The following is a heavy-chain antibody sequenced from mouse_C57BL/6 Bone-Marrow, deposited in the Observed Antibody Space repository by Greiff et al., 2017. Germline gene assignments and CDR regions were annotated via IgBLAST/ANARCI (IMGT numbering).Heavy chain of an antibody. Sequence: DVQLVESEGGLVQPGSSMKLSCTASGFTFSDYYMAWVRQVPEKGLEWVANINYDGSSTYYLDSLKSRFIISRDNAKNILYLQMSRLKSEDTATYYWARVRYYGSRDDYAMEYWGQGNSVTVSS. J-gene: IGHJ4*01. CDR3: ARVRYYGSRDDYAMEY. D-gene: IGHD1-1*01. V-gene: IGHV5-16*01. CDR1: GFTFSDYY. CDR2: INYDGSST.